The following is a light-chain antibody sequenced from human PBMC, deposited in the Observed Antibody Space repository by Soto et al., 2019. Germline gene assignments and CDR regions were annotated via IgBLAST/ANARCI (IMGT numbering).Light chain of an antibody. V-gene: IGKV1-39*01. CDR1: QSISSH. CDR2: EAS. Sequence: DIQMTQSPSSLSASVGDRVTITCRASQSISSHLNWYQQKPGKAPQLLIYEASSLQGGVPSRFSGSGSGTDFTLTISRLQADDFAIYYCQQRYSMPITFGPGTRVDIK. J-gene: IGKJ3*01. CDR3: QQRYSMPIT.